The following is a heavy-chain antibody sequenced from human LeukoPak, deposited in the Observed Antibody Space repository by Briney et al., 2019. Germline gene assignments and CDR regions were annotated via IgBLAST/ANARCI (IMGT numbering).Heavy chain of an antibody. V-gene: IGHV1-8*01. CDR3: ARGAIFGVPPRGYGMDV. CDR1: GYAFTIYD. D-gene: IGHD3-3*01. J-gene: IGHJ6*02. CDR2: MNPNNGGT. Sequence: ASVKVSCKASGYAFTIYDINWVRQAPGQGFEWVGWMNPNNGGTVYAQKFQGRVTMTRDTSTGTLYMELNSLKSEDTAVYYCARGAIFGVPPRGYGMDVWGQGTTVTVSS.